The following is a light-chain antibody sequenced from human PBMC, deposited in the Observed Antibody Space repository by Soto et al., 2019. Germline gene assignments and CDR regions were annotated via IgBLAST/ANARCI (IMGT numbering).Light chain of an antibody. Sequence: EFVLTQSPGTLSLSPGERATLSCRASQSVSSTFLAWYQQKPGQPPRLLIYGASTRGTGSPDRFSGSGSGTDFTLTISRLEPEDFAVYYCPHYGSSPPLTFGGGTKVEIK. CDR3: PHYGSSPPLT. V-gene: IGKV3-20*01. CDR1: QSVSSTF. CDR2: GAS. J-gene: IGKJ4*01.